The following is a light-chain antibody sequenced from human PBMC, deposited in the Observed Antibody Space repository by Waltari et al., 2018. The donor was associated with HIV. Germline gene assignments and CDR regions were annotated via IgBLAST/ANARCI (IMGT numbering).Light chain of an antibody. J-gene: IGKJ5*01. CDR2: GAS. CDR1: QSVSSSY. Sequence: EIVLTQSPGTLSLSPGERATLSCRASQSVSSSYLAWYQQKPGQAPRLLIYGASSRATGIPDRFSGSGSGTDFTLTISRLEPEDFAVYYCQQYGSSVLITFGQGTRLEIK. CDR3: QQYGSSVLIT. V-gene: IGKV3-20*01.